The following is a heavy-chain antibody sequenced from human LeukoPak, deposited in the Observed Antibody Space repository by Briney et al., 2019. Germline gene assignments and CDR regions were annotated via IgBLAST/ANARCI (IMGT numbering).Heavy chain of an antibody. CDR1: GFTFSSDF. V-gene: IGHV3-74*01. CDR2: ISGDETYT. J-gene: IGHJ3*02. Sequence: GRSLRLSCAASGFTFSSDFMHWLRQAPGEGLMWVSQISGDETYTNYADSVKGRFTISRDNAKNTLYLQMNSLRDEDTAIYYCVREDNAFNIWGQGTLVTVSS. CDR3: VREDNAFNI.